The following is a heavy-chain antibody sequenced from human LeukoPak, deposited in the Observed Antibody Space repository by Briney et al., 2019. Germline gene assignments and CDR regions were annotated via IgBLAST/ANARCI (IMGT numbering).Heavy chain of an antibody. CDR2: INPNSGGT. D-gene: IGHD6-6*01. CDR1: GYTFTGYY. CDR3: ARDARIAARPAPPHYFDY. J-gene: IGHJ4*02. Sequence: GASVKVSCKASGYTFTGYYMHWVRQAPGQGLEWMGWINPNSGGTNYAQKFQGRVTMTRDTSISTAYMELSSPRSEDTAVYYCARDARIAARPAPPHYFDYWGQGTLVTVSS. V-gene: IGHV1-2*02.